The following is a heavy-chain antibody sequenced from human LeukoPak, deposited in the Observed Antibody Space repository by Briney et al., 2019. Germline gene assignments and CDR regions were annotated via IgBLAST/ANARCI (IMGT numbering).Heavy chain of an antibody. CDR3: ARGDEDDIFDY. V-gene: IGHV1-46*01. D-gene: IGHD3-9*01. Sequence: RASVKVSCKASGYTFTSYYIHWVRQTPGQGLEWMGIINPSGGSTSYAQKFQGRVTMTRDTSTSTVYMELSSLRSEDTAVYYCARGDEDDIFDYWGQGTLVTVSS. J-gene: IGHJ4*02. CDR2: INPSGGST. CDR1: GYTFTSYY.